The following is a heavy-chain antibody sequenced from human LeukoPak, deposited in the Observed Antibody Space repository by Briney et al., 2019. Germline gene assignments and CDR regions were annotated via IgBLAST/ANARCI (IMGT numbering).Heavy chain of an antibody. J-gene: IGHJ4*02. D-gene: IGHD5-12*01. CDR1: DGSISSYY. CDR2: IYYSGST. CDR3: ARGRLRSAVDY. Sequence: SETLSLTCTVSDGSISSYYWSWIRQPPGKGLEWIGYIYYSGSTNYKSSLKSRVTISVDTSKNQFSLKLSSVTAADTAVYYCARGRLRSAVDYWGQGTLVTVSS. V-gene: IGHV4-59*08.